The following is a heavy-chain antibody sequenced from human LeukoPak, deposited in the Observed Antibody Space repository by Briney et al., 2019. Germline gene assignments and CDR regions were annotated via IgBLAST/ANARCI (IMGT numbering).Heavy chain of an antibody. V-gene: IGHV3-21*01. CDR3: ARDPLYIVEYYFDY. D-gene: IGHD5-12*01. Sequence: GGSLRLSCAASGFTFSNAWMSWVRQAPGKGLEWVSSISGSGSHKDYADSVKGRFAISRDNAKNSMSLQMNNLRAEDTAVYYCARDPLYIVEYYFDYWGQGTLVTVSS. CDR2: ISGSGSHK. J-gene: IGHJ4*02. CDR1: GFTFSNAW.